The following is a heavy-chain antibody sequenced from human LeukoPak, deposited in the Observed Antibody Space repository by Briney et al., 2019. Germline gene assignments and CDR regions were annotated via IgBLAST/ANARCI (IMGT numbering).Heavy chain of an antibody. J-gene: IGHJ4*02. D-gene: IGHD6-25*01. V-gene: IGHV1-18*01. CDR3: ARDLRSGSVYYFDY. CDR1: GYTFTSYG. CDR2: INAYNGDT. Sequence: ASVKVSCKASGYTFTSYGISWVRQAPGQGLEWMAWINAYNGDTNFAQKLQGRVTVTTDTSTSTAYMELRSLRSDDTAVYYCARDLRSGSVYYFDYWGQGTLVTVSS.